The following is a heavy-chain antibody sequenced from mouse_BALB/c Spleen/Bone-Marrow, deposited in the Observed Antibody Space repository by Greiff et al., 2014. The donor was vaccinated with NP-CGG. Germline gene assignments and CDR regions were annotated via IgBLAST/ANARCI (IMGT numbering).Heavy chain of an antibody. Sequence: EVMLVESGGGLVQPGGSRKLSCAASGFTFSNFGMHWVRQAPEKGLEWVAFISTGGTIIYYADTVKGRFTISRENPKNTLFLEMTXLXXEDTAIYFCARSQFYGNYFDYWGQGTTPTVSS. V-gene: IGHV5-17*02. D-gene: IGHD2-1*01. CDR1: GFTFSNFG. CDR3: ARSQFYGNYFDY. CDR2: ISTGGTII. J-gene: IGHJ2*01.